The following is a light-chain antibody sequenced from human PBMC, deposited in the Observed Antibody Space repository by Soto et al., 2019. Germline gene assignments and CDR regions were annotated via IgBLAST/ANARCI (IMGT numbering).Light chain of an antibody. CDR2: AAS. CDR3: QQANSFPFT. Sequence: DIQMTQSPSSVSASIGDRVTITCRASQIIGSWLAWYQQKPGRAPTLLIYAASSLQSGVPSRFSGSGSGTDFTLTITRLQAEDSATYYRQQANSFPFTFGPGTKVDIK. J-gene: IGKJ3*01. CDR1: QIIGSW. V-gene: IGKV1-12*02.